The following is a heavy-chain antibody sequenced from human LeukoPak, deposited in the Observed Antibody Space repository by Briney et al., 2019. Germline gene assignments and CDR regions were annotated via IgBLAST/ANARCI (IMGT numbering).Heavy chain of an antibody. V-gene: IGHV2-5*01. Sequence: SGPTLVKPTQTLTLTCTLSGFSLSTSGTGVGWIRQPPGKALEWLALIYWTDDKSYSPSLKSRLTITKDTSKNQVVLTMTNMDPVDTATYYCAHRTVTGTTEYFDYWGQGTLVTVSS. D-gene: IGHD1-7*01. CDR2: IYWTDDK. CDR3: AHRTVTGTTEYFDY. CDR1: GFSLSTSGTG. J-gene: IGHJ4*02.